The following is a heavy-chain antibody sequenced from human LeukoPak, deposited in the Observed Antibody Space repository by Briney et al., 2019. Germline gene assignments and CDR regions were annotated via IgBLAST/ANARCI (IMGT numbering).Heavy chain of an antibody. CDR1: GFTFSSYA. CDR3: AKDYSSGWYGFDY. V-gene: IGHV3-23*01. CDR2: ISGSVDNK. Sequence: GGSLRLSCAASGFTFSSYAMSWVRQAPGKGLEWVSTISGSVDNKYYADSVKGHFTISGDYSKNTLYLQMNSLRAEDTAVYYCAKDYSSGWYGFDYWGQGTLVTVSS. J-gene: IGHJ4*02. D-gene: IGHD6-19*01.